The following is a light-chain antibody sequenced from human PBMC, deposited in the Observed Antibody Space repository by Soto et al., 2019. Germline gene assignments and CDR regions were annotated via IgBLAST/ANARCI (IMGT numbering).Light chain of an antibody. J-gene: IGKJ2*03. V-gene: IGKV1-5*03. CDR2: KAS. Sequence: DIQMTQSPSTLTASVGDRVAITCRASQNINRWLAWYQQKPGTAPKLLISKASSLGSGVQSRFSGNGSETEFTLTISSLQPDDFASYYWHHYIRYPYSFGQGTKLEIK. CDR3: HHYIRYPYS. CDR1: QNINRW.